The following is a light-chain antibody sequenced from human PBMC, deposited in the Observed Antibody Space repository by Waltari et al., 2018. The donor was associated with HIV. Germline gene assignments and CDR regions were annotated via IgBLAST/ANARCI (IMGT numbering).Light chain of an antibody. Sequence: IVIPPSPDSLAVSLGVRAPIHCTSSQSVLYYSNNRNYLAWYQQKPGQAPNHRIYGASTRESGVPDRFSGSGSETDFTLTISSLQAEDVAVYYCQQYHSIPGTFGHRTKVEIK. V-gene: IGKV4-1*01. CDR3: QQYHSIPGT. CDR1: QSVLYYSNNRNY. CDR2: GAS. J-gene: IGKJ1*01.